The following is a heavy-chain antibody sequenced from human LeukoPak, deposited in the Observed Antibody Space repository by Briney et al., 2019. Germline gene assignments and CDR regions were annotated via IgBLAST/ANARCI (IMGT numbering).Heavy chain of an antibody. CDR3: ARGPQFSVPGWFDP. J-gene: IGHJ5*02. CDR2: ITFSSSHI. V-gene: IGHV3-21*01. Sequence: PGGSLRLSCAASGFTFSGYFMTWVRQAPGRGLECVSSITFSSSHIYYADSVKGRFTISRDNTKDSLYLQMNSLRAEDTAIYYCARGPQFSVPGWFDPWGQGTLGTVSS. D-gene: IGHD3-10*01. CDR1: GFTFSGYF.